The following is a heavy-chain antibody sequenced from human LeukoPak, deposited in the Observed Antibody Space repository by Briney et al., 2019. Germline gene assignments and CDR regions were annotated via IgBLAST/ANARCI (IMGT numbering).Heavy chain of an antibody. CDR2: INWNGGTT. V-gene: IGHV3-20*04. D-gene: IGHD3-10*01. J-gene: IGHJ4*02. Sequence: PGGSLRLSCAASGFTFSSYGMSWVRQAPGKGLEWVSGINWNGGTTGYADSVKGRFTISRDNVKNSLYLQMNSLRAEDTALYYCARDRSGIYGSGSYYSEWGQGTLVTVSS. CDR3: ARDRSGIYGSGSYYSE. CDR1: GFTFSSYG.